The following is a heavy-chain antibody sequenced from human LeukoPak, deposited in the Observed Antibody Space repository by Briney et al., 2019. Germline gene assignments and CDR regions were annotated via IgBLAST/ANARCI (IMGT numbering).Heavy chain of an antibody. J-gene: IGHJ5*02. D-gene: IGHD3-22*01. Sequence: PSETLSLTCTVSGGSISSYYWSWIRQPPGKGLEWIGYIYYSGSTNYNPSLKSRVTISVDTSKNQFSLKLSSVTAADTAVYYCARDLGGSDSSGYPPWGQGTLVTVSS. CDR2: IYYSGST. V-gene: IGHV4-59*01. CDR1: GGSISSYY. CDR3: ARDLGGSDSSGYPP.